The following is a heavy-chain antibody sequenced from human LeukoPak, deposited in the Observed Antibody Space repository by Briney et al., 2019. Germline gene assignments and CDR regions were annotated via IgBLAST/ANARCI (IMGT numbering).Heavy chain of an antibody. CDR1: GFTFSNYA. Sequence: QPGGSLRLSCAASGFTFSNYAMAWVRQAPGKGLEWVADITNSGRVHYADSVKGRFTISRDDDKNTLHLQMNNLRVEDTAIYFCARQLTEHFYHWGQGTLVSVSS. CDR3: ARQLTEHFYH. CDR2: ITNSGRV. V-gene: IGHV3-23*05. J-gene: IGHJ1*01. D-gene: IGHD1-1*01.